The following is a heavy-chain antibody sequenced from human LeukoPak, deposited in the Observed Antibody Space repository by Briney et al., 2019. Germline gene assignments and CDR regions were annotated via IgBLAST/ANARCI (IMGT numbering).Heavy chain of an antibody. CDR3: AMYYRRGDY. D-gene: IGHD2-8*01. J-gene: IGHJ4*02. CDR1: GFTFGDYA. Sequence: GGSLRLSCTASGFTFGDYAMSWIRQAPGKGLEWVSYISSSGSTIYYADSVKGRFTISRDNAKNSLYLQMNSLRAEDTAVYYCAMYYRRGDYWGQGTLVTVSS. V-gene: IGHV3-11*01. CDR2: ISSSGSTI.